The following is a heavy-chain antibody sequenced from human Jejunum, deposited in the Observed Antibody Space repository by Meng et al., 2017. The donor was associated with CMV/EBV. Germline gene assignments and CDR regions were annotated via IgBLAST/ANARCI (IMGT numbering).Heavy chain of an antibody. CDR1: GFALTNYW. D-gene: IGHD2-21*01. CDR3: AAYMKEVFDL. J-gene: IGHJ3*01. Sequence: SCGASGFALTNYWMGWVRQGPGKGLEWVANIKQDGGEKNYADSVKGRFSVFRDNANNSLYLQMNYLGVDDTAVYFCAAYMKEVFDLWGQGTMVTVSS. CDR2: IKQDGGEK. V-gene: IGHV3-7*01.